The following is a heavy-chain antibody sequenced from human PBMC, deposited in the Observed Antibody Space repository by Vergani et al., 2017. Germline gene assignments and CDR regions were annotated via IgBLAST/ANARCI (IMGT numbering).Heavy chain of an antibody. CDR2: IYWDDDK. V-gene: IGHV2-5*02. CDR1: GFSLSTSGVG. D-gene: IGHD3-3*01. CDR3: AHRRSLGIFGDYYFDY. J-gene: IGHJ4*02. Sequence: QITLKESGPTLVKPTQTLTLTCTFSGFSLSTSGVGVGWIRQPPGKALEWLALIYWDDDKRYSPSLKSRLTITKDTSKNQVVLTSTNMDPVDTATYYCAHRRSLGIFGDYYFDYWGQGTLVTVSS.